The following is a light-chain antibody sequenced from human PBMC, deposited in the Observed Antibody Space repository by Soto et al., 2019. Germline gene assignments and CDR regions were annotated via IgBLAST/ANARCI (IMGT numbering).Light chain of an antibody. CDR2: DAS. CDR3: QHYNYWPYT. J-gene: IGKJ2*01. Sequence: VLTQSPGTLSLSPGERATLSCRASQTIDNTLAWYQRKPGQAPRLLIYDASTRATGVPARFSGSGSGTDSTLTISSLQSEDFAVYYCQHYNYWPYTFGQGTKVDIK. CDR1: QTIDNT. V-gene: IGKV3-15*01.